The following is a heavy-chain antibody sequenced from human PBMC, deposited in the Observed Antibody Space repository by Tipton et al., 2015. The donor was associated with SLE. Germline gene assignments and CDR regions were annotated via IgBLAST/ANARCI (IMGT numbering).Heavy chain of an antibody. CDR1: GGSISSYY. CDR3: ARGNYYYGSAAFDI. Sequence: LRLSCTVSGGSISSYYWSWIRQPPGKGLEWIGYIYYSGSTNCNPSLKSRVTISVDTSKNQFSLKLSSVTAADTAVYYCARGNYYYGSAAFDIWGQGTMVTVSS. CDR2: IYYSGST. J-gene: IGHJ3*02. D-gene: IGHD3-10*01. V-gene: IGHV4-59*01.